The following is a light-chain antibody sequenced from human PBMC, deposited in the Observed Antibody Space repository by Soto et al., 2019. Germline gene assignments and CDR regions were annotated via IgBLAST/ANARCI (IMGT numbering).Light chain of an antibody. CDR2: DAS. Sequence: DIQMTQSPSTLSASVGDRVTITCRASQSISSWLAWYQQKPGKAPKLLIYDASYLERGVPSRFSGSGSGTEFTHTLSSLQPDDLATYYCQQYNSFWTFGQGTKVEI. V-gene: IGKV1-5*01. J-gene: IGKJ1*01. CDR1: QSISSW. CDR3: QQYNSFWT.